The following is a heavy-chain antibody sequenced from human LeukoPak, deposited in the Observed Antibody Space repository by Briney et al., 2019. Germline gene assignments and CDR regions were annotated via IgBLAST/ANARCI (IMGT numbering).Heavy chain of an antibody. V-gene: IGHV4-34*01. Sequence: PSGTLSLTCAVFGGSFSGYYLSWIRQPPGKGLEWIGEINHSGITNYNPSLKSRVTISVATSKNQFSLKLSSVTAADTAVYYCARGAYYYDSSGYSPRLVYWGQGTLVTVSS. D-gene: IGHD3-22*01. CDR1: GGSFSGYY. J-gene: IGHJ4*02. CDR2: INHSGIT. CDR3: ARGAYYYDSSGYSPRLVY.